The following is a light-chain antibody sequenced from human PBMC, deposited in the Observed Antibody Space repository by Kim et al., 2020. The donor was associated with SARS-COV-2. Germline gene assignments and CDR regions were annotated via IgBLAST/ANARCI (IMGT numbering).Light chain of an antibody. J-gene: IGLJ7*01. V-gene: IGLV3-25*03. CDR3: QSAASGGTREV. Sequence: SSELTQPPSVSVSPGQTARITCSGDAVPKQYAHWYQQKPGQAPLLMIYKDTERPSGIPERFSGSNSGTTVTLTIRGVQAEDEADYYCQSAASGGTREVFGGGTQLTVL. CDR1: AVPKQY. CDR2: KDT.